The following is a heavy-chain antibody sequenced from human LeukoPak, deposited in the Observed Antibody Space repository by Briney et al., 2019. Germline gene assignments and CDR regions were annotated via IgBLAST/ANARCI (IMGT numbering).Heavy chain of an antibody. CDR3: ARDSLGYYDFWSGYPINFDY. D-gene: IGHD3-3*01. Sequence: PSETLSLTCTVSGDSISSSSYYWGWIRQPPGKGLEWIGSIYYSGSTYYNPSLKSRVTISVDTSKNQFSLKLSSVTAADTAVYYCARDSLGYYDFWSGYPINFDYWGQGTLVTVSS. V-gene: IGHV4-39*07. J-gene: IGHJ4*02. CDR2: IYYSGST. CDR1: GDSISSSSYY.